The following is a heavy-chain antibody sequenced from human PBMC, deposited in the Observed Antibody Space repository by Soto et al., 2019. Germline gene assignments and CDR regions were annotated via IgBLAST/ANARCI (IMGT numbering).Heavy chain of an antibody. D-gene: IGHD2-15*01. CDR2: TYYRSRWYS. CDR3: ARSEEDSDYYYYGLDV. J-gene: IGHJ6*02. CDR1: GDSVSSSSVA. V-gene: IGHV6-1*01. Sequence: HSQTLSLTCVISGDSVSSSSVAWNWVRQSPSRGLEWLGRTYYRSRWYSDFAVSVRGRIVINADTSKNQFSLQLNSVTPKDTAVYFCARSEEDSDYYYYGLDVWGQGTTVTVSS.